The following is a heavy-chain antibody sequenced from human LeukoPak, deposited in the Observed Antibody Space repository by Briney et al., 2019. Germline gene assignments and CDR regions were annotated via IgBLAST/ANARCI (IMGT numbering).Heavy chain of an antibody. CDR2: ISGGGGSI. CDR3: AKDFWSGYYSGYFDY. Sequence: PGGSLRLSCAASGFTFSSYAMSWVRQAPGKGLEWVSAISGGGGSIYYADSVKGRFTISRDKSKNTLYLQMSSLRAEDTALYYCAKDFWSGYYSGYFDYWGQGTLVTVSS. CDR1: GFTFSSYA. J-gene: IGHJ4*02. D-gene: IGHD3-3*01. V-gene: IGHV3-23*01.